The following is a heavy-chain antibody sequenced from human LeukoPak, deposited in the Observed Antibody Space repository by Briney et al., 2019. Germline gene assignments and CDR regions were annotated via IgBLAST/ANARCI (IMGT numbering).Heavy chain of an antibody. CDR2: IYYSGST. D-gene: IGHD3-3*01. CDR1: GDSISNYF. V-gene: IGHV4-59*08. CDR3: AKGGQNFDFWRFDY. J-gene: IGHJ4*02. Sequence: PSETLSLTCTVSGDSISNYFWSWIRQPPGKELEYIGYIYYSGSTNYNPSLKGRVTISADTSKNQLSLKLNSVTAADTAVYYCAKGGQNFDFWRFDYWGQGIQVTVSS.